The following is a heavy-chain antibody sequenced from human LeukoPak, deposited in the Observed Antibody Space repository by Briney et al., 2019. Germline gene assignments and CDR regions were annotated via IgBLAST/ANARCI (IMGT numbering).Heavy chain of an antibody. V-gene: IGHV4-39*01. Sequence: PSETLSLTCTVSGGSVSSYEYYWGWIRQPPGKGLEWIGNTYYSGSTYYNPSLKSRLTMSVDTSKNQFSLKMSSVTAADTAVYYCARLSKGRYFDYIFDHWGQGALVIVSS. CDR1: GGSVSSYEYY. J-gene: IGHJ4*02. CDR2: TYYSGST. D-gene: IGHD3-9*01. CDR3: ARLSKGRYFDYIFDH.